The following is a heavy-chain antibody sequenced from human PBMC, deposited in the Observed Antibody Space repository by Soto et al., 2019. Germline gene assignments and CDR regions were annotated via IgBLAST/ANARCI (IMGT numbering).Heavy chain of an antibody. CDR2: IYPGDSDT. J-gene: IGHJ5*02. V-gene: IGHV5-51*01. CDR1: GYSFTSYW. Sequence: GESLKISCKGSGYSFTSYWIGWVRQMPGKGLEWMGIIYPGDSDTRYSPSFQGQVTISADKSISTAYLQWSSLKASDTAMYYCATPAGYSSSWPGNWFDPRGQGTLVTVSS. CDR3: ATPAGYSSSWPGNWFDP. D-gene: IGHD6-13*01.